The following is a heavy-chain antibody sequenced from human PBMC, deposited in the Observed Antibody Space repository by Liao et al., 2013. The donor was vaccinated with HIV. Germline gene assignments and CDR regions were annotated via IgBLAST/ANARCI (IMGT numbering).Heavy chain of an antibody. CDR2: IYTSVST. Sequence: QVQLQESGPGLVKPSETLSLTCTVSGGSISSYYWSWIRQPAGKGLEWIGRIYTSVSTNYNPSLKSRVTISIDPSNNEFSLDLSSVTAADTAVYYCARVDQYYDYWRGYENWFDPWGQGTLVTVS. CDR1: GGSISSYY. V-gene: IGHV4-4*07. CDR3: ARVDQYYDYWRGYENWFDP. J-gene: IGHJ5*02. D-gene: IGHD3-3*01.